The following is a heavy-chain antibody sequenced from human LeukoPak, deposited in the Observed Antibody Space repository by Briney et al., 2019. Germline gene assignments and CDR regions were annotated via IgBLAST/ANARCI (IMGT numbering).Heavy chain of an antibody. CDR2: ITGSGN. V-gene: IGHV3-23*01. D-gene: IGHD3-16*01. J-gene: IGHJ3*02. Sequence: GGSLRLSCAASGFTFSTYALSWVRQAPGKGLEWVSTITGSGNYYTDSVQGRFTISRDNSKNTLYLQMNSLRAEDTAVYYCAKRTFTDAFDIWGQGTMVTVSS. CDR1: GFTFSTYA. CDR3: AKRTFTDAFDI.